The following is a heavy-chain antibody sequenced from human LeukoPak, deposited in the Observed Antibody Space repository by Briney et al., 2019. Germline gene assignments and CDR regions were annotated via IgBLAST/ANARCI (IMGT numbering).Heavy chain of an antibody. Sequence: NTSETLSLTCAVSGGSISSSHWCCWVRQAPRKGLEWIGEIYHSGSTNYNPSLKSRVTISVDKSKNQFSLKLSSVTAADTAVYYCARTYDTSGYYYAFDYWGQGTLVTVSS. D-gene: IGHD3-22*01. V-gene: IGHV4-4*02. CDR3: ARTYDTSGYYYAFDY. J-gene: IGHJ4*02. CDR2: IYHSGST. CDR1: GGSISSSHW.